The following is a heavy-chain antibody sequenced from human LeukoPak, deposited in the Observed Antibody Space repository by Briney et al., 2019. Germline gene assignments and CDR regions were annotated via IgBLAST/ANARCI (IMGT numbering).Heavy chain of an antibody. CDR3: VRVLEGYCSSTSCSDFDY. CDR1: EFTFSDYI. Sequence: GGSLRLSCVASEFTFSDYIMNWVRQAPGKGLEWVSSMSSSSSYIYYADSVKGRFTISRDNAKNSLYLQMNSLRAEDTAVYYCVRVLEGYCSSTSCSDFDYWGQGTLVTVSS. CDR2: MSSSSSYI. D-gene: IGHD2-2*01. V-gene: IGHV3-21*01. J-gene: IGHJ4*02.